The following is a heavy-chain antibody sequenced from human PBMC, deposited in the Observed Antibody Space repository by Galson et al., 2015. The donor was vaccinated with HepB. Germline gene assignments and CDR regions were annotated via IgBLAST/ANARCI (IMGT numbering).Heavy chain of an antibody. Sequence: SLRLSCAVSGLTSSTHWISWVRQTPGKGLEWVANIKYDGNEQYYVDSVKGRFTVTRDGVKNSVYLHMHSRRAEDTAVYYCASEGLLWGWQGFSFYYYGLDVWGQGTTVIVSS. V-gene: IGHV3-7*03. CDR3: ASEGLLWGWQGFSFYYYGLDV. D-gene: IGHD3-16*01. J-gene: IGHJ6*02. CDR1: GLTSSTHW. CDR2: IKYDGNEQ.